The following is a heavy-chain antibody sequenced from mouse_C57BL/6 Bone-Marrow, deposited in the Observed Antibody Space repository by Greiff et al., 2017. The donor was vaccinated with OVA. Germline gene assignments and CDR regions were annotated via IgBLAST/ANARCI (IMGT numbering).Heavy chain of an antibody. D-gene: IGHD3-2*02. CDR3: ARHGGQLRLRRGYYFDY. CDR2: ISGGGGNT. J-gene: IGHJ2*01. Sequence: DVQLVESGGGLVKPGGSLKLSCAASGFTFSSYTMSWVRQTPEKRLEWVATISGGGGNTYYPDSVKGRFTISRDNAKNTLYLQMSSLRSEDTALYYCARHGGQLRLRRGYYFDYWGQGTTLTVSS. CDR1: GFTFSSYT. V-gene: IGHV5-9*01.